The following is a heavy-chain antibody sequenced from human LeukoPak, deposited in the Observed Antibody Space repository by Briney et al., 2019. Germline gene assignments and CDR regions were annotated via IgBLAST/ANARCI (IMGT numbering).Heavy chain of an antibody. D-gene: IGHD6-13*01. CDR2: INSDGSST. J-gene: IGHJ6*02. CDR3: ARDRYSSSWYRDSGMDV. CDR1: GFTFSSYW. V-gene: IGHV3-74*01. Sequence: GGSLRLSCAASGFTFSSYWMHWVRQAPGKGLVWVSRINSDGSSTSYADSVKGRFTISRDNAKNTLYLQMNSLGAEDTAVYYCARDRYSSSWYRDSGMDVWGQGTTVTVSS.